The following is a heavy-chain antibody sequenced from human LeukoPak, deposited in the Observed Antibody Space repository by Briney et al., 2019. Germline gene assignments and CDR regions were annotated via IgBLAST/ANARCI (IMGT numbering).Heavy chain of an antibody. Sequence: SETLSLTCAVYGGSFSGYYWSWIRQPPGKGLEWIGEINHSGSTNYNPSLKSRVTISVDTSKNQFSLKLSSVTAADTAVYYCARDRSGSSWCNWFDPWGQGTLVTVSS. J-gene: IGHJ5*02. CDR1: GGSFSGYY. CDR3: ARDRSGSSWCNWFDP. CDR2: INHSGST. D-gene: IGHD6-13*01. V-gene: IGHV4-34*01.